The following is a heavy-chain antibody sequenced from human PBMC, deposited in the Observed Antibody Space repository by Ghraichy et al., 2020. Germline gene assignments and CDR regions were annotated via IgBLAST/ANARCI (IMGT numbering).Heavy chain of an antibody. CDR2: ITGSGDGT. D-gene: IGHD2-2*01. CDR3: AKSDIPCFRSSCPWGGN. Sequence: GGSLRLSCAASGFTFSSYSMNWVRQGPGKGLEWVSVITGSGDGTYYADSVKGRFTISRDNSKNTLYLQMNILRAEDTAVYYCAKSDIPCFRSSCPWGGNWGHGTMVTVSS. CDR1: GFTFSSYS. V-gene: IGHV3-23*01. J-gene: IGHJ4*01.